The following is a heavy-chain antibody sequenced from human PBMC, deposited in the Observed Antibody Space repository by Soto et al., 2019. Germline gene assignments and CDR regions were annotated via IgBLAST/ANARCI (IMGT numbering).Heavy chain of an antibody. D-gene: IGHD6-13*01. J-gene: IGHJ3*02. CDR1: RYSFTNYW. CDR2: IDPSDSYT. Sequence: PGESLKISCKGSRYSFTNYWISWVRQMPGKGLEWMGRIDPSDSYTNYSPSFQGHVTISADKSLSTAYLQWSSLKASDTAMYYCARGARYSSSWGDIFDIWGQGTVVTVSS. CDR3: ARGARYSSSWGDIFDI. V-gene: IGHV5-10-1*01.